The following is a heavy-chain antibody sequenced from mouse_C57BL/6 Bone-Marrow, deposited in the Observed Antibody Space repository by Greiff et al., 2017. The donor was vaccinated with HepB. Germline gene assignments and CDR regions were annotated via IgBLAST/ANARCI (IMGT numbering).Heavy chain of an antibody. CDR3: ARLRRSWFAY. CDR1: GYTFTSYW. J-gene: IGHJ3*01. D-gene: IGHD2-12*01. Sequence: QVQLKQPGAELVKPGASVKLSCKASGYTFTSYWMHWVKQRPGQGLEWIGMIHPNSGSTNYNEKFKSKATLTVDKSSSTAYMQLSSLTSEDSAVYYCARLRRSWFAYWGQGTLVTVSA. V-gene: IGHV1-64*01. CDR2: IHPNSGST.